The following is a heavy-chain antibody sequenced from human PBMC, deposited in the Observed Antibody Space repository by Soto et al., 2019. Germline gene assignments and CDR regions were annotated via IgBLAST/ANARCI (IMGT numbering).Heavy chain of an antibody. CDR2: ISFDGGYK. D-gene: IGHD3-22*01. Sequence: QVQLVESGGGVVQPGRSPRLSCAASGFTFSNYDMHWVRQAPGKGLEWVAVISFDGGYKYYADSVKGRFTISRDNSKNTLYLQMNSLRAEDTAAYYCAKDSSQTMIVVVNGAFDIWGQGTMVTVSS. CDR3: AKDSSQTMIVVVNGAFDI. CDR1: GFTFSNYD. J-gene: IGHJ3*02. V-gene: IGHV3-30*18.